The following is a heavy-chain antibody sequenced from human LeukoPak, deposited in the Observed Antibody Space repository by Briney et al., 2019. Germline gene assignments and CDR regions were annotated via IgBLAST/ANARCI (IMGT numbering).Heavy chain of an antibody. Sequence: GESLKISCKGSGYTFTSYWIGWVRQMPGKGLEWMGIIYPGDSDTRYSPSFQGQVTISADKSISPAYLQWSSLKASDTAMYYCARHGGYSGYDSGTYYYYYMDVWGKGTTVTVSS. CDR3: ARHGGYSGYDSGTYYYYYMDV. CDR2: IYPGDSDT. V-gene: IGHV5-51*01. CDR1: GYTFTSYW. J-gene: IGHJ6*03. D-gene: IGHD5-12*01.